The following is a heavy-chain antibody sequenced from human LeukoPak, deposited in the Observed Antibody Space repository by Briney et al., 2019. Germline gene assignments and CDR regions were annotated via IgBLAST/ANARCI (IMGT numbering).Heavy chain of an antibody. D-gene: IGHD5-18*01. V-gene: IGHV4-34*01. Sequence: PSETLSLTCAVYGGSFSGYYWSWIRQPPGKGLEWIGEINHSGSTNYNPSLKSRVTISVDTSKNQFSLKLSSVTAADTAVYYCAGSSYGRRQIDYWGQGTLVTVSS. CDR1: GGSFSGYY. J-gene: IGHJ4*02. CDR3: AGSSYGRRQIDY. CDR2: INHSGST.